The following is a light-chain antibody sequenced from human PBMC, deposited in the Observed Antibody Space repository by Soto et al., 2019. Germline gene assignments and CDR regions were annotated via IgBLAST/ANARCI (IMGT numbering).Light chain of an antibody. J-gene: IGKJ4*01. Sequence: DIQLTQSPSFLPASVGDRVTITCRASQGISNYSAWYQQKPGKAPGLLMYAASTLQRGVSSRFSGSGSGTEFTLTISNLQPEDFATYYCQQLNSYPLTFGGGTKVEIK. V-gene: IGKV1-9*01. CDR2: AAS. CDR1: QGISNY. CDR3: QQLNSYPLT.